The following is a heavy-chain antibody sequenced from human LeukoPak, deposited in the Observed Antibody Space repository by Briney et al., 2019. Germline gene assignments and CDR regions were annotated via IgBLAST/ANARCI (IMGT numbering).Heavy chain of an antibody. V-gene: IGHV4-39*07. D-gene: IGHD5-24*01. CDR2: IYYSGST. J-gene: IGHJ4*02. CDR1: GGSISSGVYY. Sequence: SETLSLTCTVSGGSISSGVYYWGWIRQPPGKGLEWIGSIYYSGSTYYNPSLKSRVTISVDTSRNQFSLKLSSVTAADTAVYYCARAQSNQMATKIWGQGTLVTVSA. CDR3: ARAQSNQMATKI.